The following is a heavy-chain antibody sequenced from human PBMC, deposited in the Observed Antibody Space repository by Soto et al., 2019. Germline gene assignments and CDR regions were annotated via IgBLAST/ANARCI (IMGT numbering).Heavy chain of an antibody. D-gene: IGHD6-6*01. CDR1: GGSFSGYY. V-gene: IGHV4-34*01. CDR3: ARGGFIEAWRPAGYFDY. CDR2: INHSGST. J-gene: IGHJ4*02. Sequence: SETLSLTCAVYGGSFSGYYWSWIRQPPGKGLEWIGEINHSGSTNYNPSLKSRVTISVDTSKNQFSLKLSSVTAADTAVYYCARGGFIEAWRPAGYFDYWGQGTLVTVSS.